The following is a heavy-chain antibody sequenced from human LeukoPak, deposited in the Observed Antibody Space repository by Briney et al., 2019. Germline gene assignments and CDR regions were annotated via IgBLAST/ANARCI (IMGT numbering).Heavy chain of an antibody. CDR2: FDPENGET. D-gene: IGHD3-9*01. J-gene: IGHJ4*02. CDR1: GYTLTKLS. V-gene: IGHV1-24*01. Sequence: ASVKVSCKVSGYTLTKLSMHWVRQAPGKGLGWMGGFDPENGETVHAQKFQGRVSMTEDTSTDTAYMELSSLRSEDTAMYYCATSYFDILTGYRPLSYWGQGTLVTVSS. CDR3: ATSYFDILTGYRPLSY.